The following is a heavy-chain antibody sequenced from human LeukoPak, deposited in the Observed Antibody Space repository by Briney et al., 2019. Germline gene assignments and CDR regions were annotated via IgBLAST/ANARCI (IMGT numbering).Heavy chain of an antibody. D-gene: IGHD3-22*01. CDR1: GFTFSSYS. CDR3: ASYYYYDSSGPADY. CDR2: ISSSSSTI. J-gene: IGHJ4*02. Sequence: PGGSLRLSCAASGFTFSSYSMNWVRQAPGKGLEWVSYISSSSSTIYYADSVKGRFTISRDNAKNSLYLQMSSLRAEDTAVYYCASYYYYDSSGPADYWGQGTLVTVSS. V-gene: IGHV3-48*04.